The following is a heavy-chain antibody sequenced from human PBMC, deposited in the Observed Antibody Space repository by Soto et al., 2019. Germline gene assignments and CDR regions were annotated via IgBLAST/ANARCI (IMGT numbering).Heavy chain of an antibody. CDR1: GNSITGCGYY. V-gene: IGHV4-31*03. CDR3: ARVPYAEDTSSYFDY. J-gene: IGHJ4*02. Sequence: QVQLQESGPGLVKASQTLSLICTVSGNSITGCGYYWTWIRQHPGKGLEWVGYISFRGRTFYNPSLKSRVTMSVDTSSNHFSLRLSSVTAADTAVYYCARVPYAEDTSSYFDYWGQGSLVTVSS. CDR2: ISFRGRT. D-gene: IGHD2-2*01.